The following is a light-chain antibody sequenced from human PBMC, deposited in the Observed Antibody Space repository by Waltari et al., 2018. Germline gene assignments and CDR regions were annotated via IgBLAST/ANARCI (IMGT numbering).Light chain of an antibody. V-gene: IGLV3-21*02. J-gene: IGLJ3*02. CDR2: DNR. CDR1: DIGRKS. CDR3: QVRDSSSDYRV. Sequence: SYVLTQAPSVSVAPGQAARINCEGDDIGRKSVHWYQQKPGHAPLLVVYDNRVRPSGIPDRFSGSNSGNTATLTISGVEAGDEADYYCQVRDSSSDYRVFGGGTKLTVL.